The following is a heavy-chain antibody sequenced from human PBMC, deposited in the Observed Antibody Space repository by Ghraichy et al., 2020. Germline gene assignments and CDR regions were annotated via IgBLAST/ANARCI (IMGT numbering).Heavy chain of an antibody. J-gene: IGHJ4*02. CDR2: IWYDGSNK. CDR1: GFTFSSDA. D-gene: IGHD6-19*01. Sequence: GGSLRLSRAASGFTFSSDALRWVGQPPGKGLEWVAGIWYDGSNKYYADSVKGRFTISRDNSKNTLYLQMNSLRAEDTAVFYCARDPGKIDVAEFDYWGQVILVTVSP. CDR3: ARDPGKIDVAEFDY. V-gene: IGHV3-33*01.